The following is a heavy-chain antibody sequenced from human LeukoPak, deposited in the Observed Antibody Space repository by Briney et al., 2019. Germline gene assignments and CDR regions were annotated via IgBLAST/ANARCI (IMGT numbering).Heavy chain of an antibody. CDR3: ARGHDFWSGYSLDY. CDR1: GGSISSYY. D-gene: IGHD3-3*01. CDR2: INHSGST. Sequence: SETLSLTCTVSGGSISSYYWSWIRQPPGKGLEWIGEINHSGSTNYNPSLKSRVTISVDTSKNQFSLKLSSVTAADTAVYYCARGHDFWSGYSLDYWGQGTLVTVSS. V-gene: IGHV4-34*01. J-gene: IGHJ4*02.